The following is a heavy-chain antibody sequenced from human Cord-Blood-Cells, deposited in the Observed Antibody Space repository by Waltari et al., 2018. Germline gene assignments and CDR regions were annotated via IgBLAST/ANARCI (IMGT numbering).Heavy chain of an antibody. D-gene: IGHD3-22*01. V-gene: IGHV1-69*01. J-gene: IGHJ3*02. Sequence: QVQLVQSGAEVKKTGSSVKVPCKASGDTFSSHAIIWVRQAPGQGLEWMGGIIPIFGTANYAQKFQGRVTITADESTSTAHMELSSLRSEDTAVYYCARNRNDSSGYYYDAFDIWGQGTMVTVSS. CDR1: GDTFSSHA. CDR3: ARNRNDSSGYYYDAFDI. CDR2: IIPIFGTA.